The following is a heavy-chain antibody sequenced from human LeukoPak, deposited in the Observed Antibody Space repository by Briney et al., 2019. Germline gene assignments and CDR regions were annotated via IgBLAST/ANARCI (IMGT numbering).Heavy chain of an antibody. CDR2: INPNSGGT. CDR1: GYTFTGYY. D-gene: IGHD3-22*01. J-gene: IGHJ4*02. CDR3: ARAPIYYDSSGYYYDY. V-gene: IGHV1-2*02. Sequence: ASVKVSCKASGYTFTGYYMHWVRQAPGQGLEWMGWINPNSGGTNYAQKFQGRVTMTRDTSISTAYMELRSLRSDDTAVYYCARAPIYYDSSGYYYDYWGQGTLVTVSS.